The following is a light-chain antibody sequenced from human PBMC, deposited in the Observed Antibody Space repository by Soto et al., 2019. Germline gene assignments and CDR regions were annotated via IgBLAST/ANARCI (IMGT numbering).Light chain of an antibody. CDR2: ATS. CDR3: QQYDVSPWT. CDR1: QSVSSSH. J-gene: IGKJ1*01. Sequence: EIVLTQSPGTLSLSPGERATLSCRASQSVSSSHLAWYQQKPGQAPRLLIYATSSRAAGIPDRFSGSGSGTDFTLTISRLEPEDFAVYYCQQYDVSPWTFGQGTKVXIK. V-gene: IGKV3-20*01.